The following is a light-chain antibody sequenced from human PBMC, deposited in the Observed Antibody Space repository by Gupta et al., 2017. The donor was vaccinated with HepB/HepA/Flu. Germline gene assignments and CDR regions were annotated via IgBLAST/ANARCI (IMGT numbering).Light chain of an antibody. CDR2: EGA. CDR3: NLSVLVPT. CDR1: QSRLHSDGKIY. J-gene: IGKJ3*01. Sequence: DIVITQSPLSLSVTHGQPAYISCMSSQSRLHSDGKIYLSWYRQKTGQPPELLIYEGANRCSGVPERFSGSGSGTGFTLRISRVEAVDVGVEYCNLSVLVPTFGTGTKVEIK. V-gene: IGKV2D-29*01.